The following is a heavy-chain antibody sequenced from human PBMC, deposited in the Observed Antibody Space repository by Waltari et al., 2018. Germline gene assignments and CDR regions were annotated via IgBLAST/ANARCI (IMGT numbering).Heavy chain of an antibody. Sequence: QVVLVQSGAEVKKPGASVKVSCKASGYIFINYYLHWVRQAPGQGPEWMGWVNPDTGNANYEHKFRGGVTMTWDTSSNTAFMDLSDLKSDDTAVYYCVRDRTTVAARPGDYWGQGTLVTVSS. V-gene: IGHV1-2*07. CDR1: GYIFINYY. J-gene: IGHJ4*02. D-gene: IGHD6-6*01. CDR2: VNPDTGNA. CDR3: VRDRTTVAARPGDY.